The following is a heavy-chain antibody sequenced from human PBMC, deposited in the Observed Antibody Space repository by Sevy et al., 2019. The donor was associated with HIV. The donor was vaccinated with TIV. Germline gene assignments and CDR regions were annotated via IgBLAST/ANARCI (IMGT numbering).Heavy chain of an antibody. CDR1: GYTFTGYY. Sequence: ASVKVSCKASGYTFTGYYMHWMRQAPGQGLEWMGWINPDSGGPFYAPKFQGRVTLTRDTSISTAYMDLSRLKSDDTAVYYCVRDDRDGYFEYWGQGTLVTVSS. CDR3: VRDDRDGYFEY. CDR2: INPDSGGP. J-gene: IGHJ4*02. V-gene: IGHV1-2*02.